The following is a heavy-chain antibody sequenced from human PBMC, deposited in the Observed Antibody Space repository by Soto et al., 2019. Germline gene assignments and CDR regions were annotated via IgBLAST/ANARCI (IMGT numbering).Heavy chain of an antibody. Sequence: EVQLVESGGGLVQPGRSLRLSCAASGFTFDDYAMHWVRQAPGKGLEWVSGISWNSGSLGYADSVKGRFTISRDNAKNSLYLQMNSLRAEDTALYYCAKVYGSGSSLSQNWFDPWGQGTLVTVSS. CDR3: AKVYGSGSSLSQNWFDP. CDR1: GFTFDDYA. V-gene: IGHV3-9*01. CDR2: ISWNSGSL. J-gene: IGHJ5*02. D-gene: IGHD3-10*01.